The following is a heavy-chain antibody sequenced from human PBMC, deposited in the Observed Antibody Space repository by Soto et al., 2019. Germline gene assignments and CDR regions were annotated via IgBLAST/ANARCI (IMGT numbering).Heavy chain of an antibody. Sequence: TGGSLRLSCAAPGFTCSSYAMSWVRQAPGKGLEWVSAISGSGGSTYYADSVKGRFTISRDNSKNTLYLQMNSLRAEDTAVYYCAKDQATILRFETTADYWGQGTLVTVSS. J-gene: IGHJ4*02. CDR1: GFTCSSYA. CDR2: ISGSGGST. D-gene: IGHD3-3*01. V-gene: IGHV3-23*01. CDR3: AKDQATILRFETTADY.